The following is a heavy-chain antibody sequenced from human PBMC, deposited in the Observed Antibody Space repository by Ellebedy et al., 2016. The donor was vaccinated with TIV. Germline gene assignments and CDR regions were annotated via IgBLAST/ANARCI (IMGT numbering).Heavy chain of an antibody. J-gene: IGHJ3*02. V-gene: IGHV3-30-3*01. CDR1: GFTFSSYA. CDR2: ISYDGSNK. D-gene: IGHD6-19*01. Sequence: PGGSLRLSCAASGFTFSSYAMHWVRQAPGKGLEWVAVISYDGSNKYYADSVKGRFTISRDNSKNTLYLQMNSLRAEDTAVYYCARDSQQWLVRSDAFDIWGQGTMVTVSS. CDR3: ARDSQQWLVRSDAFDI.